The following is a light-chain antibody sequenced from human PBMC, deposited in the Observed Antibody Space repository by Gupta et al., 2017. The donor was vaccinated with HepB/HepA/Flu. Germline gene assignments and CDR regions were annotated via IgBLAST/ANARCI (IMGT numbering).Light chain of an antibody. CDR2: NDN. CDR1: SSNIGNDN. J-gene: IGLJ1*01. CDR3: VGWDDSLSGYV. Sequence: VLTQPPSASGTPGQRVTISCSGSSSNIGNDNAYWYQQLPGTAPKLLIYNDNQRPSGVPDRVSGSKSGTTASLAISGLRSEDEADYYCVGWDDSLSGYVFGAGTKVTVL. V-gene: IGLV1-47*02.